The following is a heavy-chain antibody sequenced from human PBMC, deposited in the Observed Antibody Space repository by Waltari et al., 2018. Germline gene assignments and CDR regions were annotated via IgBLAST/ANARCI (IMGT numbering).Heavy chain of an antibody. D-gene: IGHD3-10*01. CDR1: GGSFSGYY. J-gene: IGHJ6*02. V-gene: IGHV4-34*01. CDR3: ARYYGGNFGLYYYYYCIDV. Sequence: QVQLQQWGAGLLKPSETLSLTCTVYGGSFSGYYWSWIRQPQGKGLEWIWVINHSGSTHYNPSFKLRVTISVVTSKNQFSLKLSSVSAAYSAVYYCARYYGGNFGLYYYYYCIDVWGQGTTVTVSS. CDR2: INHSGST.